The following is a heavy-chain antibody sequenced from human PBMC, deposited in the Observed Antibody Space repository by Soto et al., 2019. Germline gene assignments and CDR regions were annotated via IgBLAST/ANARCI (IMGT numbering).Heavy chain of an antibody. D-gene: IGHD6-25*01. V-gene: IGHV5-51*01. CDR1: GFSFSKYK. CDR2: IYAANSET. CDR3: GGHPPTPAPNGYLDP. J-gene: IGHJ5*02. Sequence: PGESLKISCEGSGFSFSKYKIGWLRQMPGKGLEWVGLIYAANSETRYSPSFQGQVTLSVDKSINTAYLQWSSLKASATAIVYCGGHPPTPAPNGYLDPLGQGTLVTVSS.